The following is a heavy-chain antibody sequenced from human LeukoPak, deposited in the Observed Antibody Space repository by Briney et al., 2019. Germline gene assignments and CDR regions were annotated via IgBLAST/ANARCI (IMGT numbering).Heavy chain of an antibody. D-gene: IGHD4-17*01. Sequence: GGSLRLSCAASGFSVSSYAMGWVRQAPGRGLGWVSAISGSGGSTYYADSVNGRFTISRDNSKNTLYLQMNSLRAEDTAVYYCAMQVYGDYGIDYWGQGTLVTVSS. CDR1: GFSVSSYA. J-gene: IGHJ4*02. CDR2: ISGSGGST. V-gene: IGHV3-23*01. CDR3: AMQVYGDYGIDY.